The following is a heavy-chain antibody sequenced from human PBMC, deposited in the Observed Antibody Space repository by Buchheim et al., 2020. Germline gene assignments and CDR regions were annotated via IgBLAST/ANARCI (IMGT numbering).Heavy chain of an antibody. CDR2: ISRSGSTI. D-gene: IGHD1-26*01. J-gene: IGHJ6*02. CDR1: GFTFSSYE. CDR3: AGVMSGATPYYYYYGMDV. Sequence: EVQLVESGGGLVQPGGSLRLSCAASGFTFSSYEMNWVRQAPGKGLEWVSYISRSGSTIYYADSVKGRFTISRDNAKNSLYLKMNRLRPKNTAVYDCAGVMSGATPYYYYYGMDVWGQGTT. V-gene: IGHV3-48*03.